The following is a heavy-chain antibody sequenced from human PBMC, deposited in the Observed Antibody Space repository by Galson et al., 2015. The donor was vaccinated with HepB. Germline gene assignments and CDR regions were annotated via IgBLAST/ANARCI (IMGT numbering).Heavy chain of an antibody. CDR2: IGSSGDYT. J-gene: IGHJ5*02. CDR3: ARDYYGSGSYGRFDP. CDR1: GITFKDYY. V-gene: IGHV3-11*06. Sequence: SLRLSCAASGITFKDYYMSWMRQAPGKGLEWVSRIGSSGDYTTYADSVKGRFTTSRDNAKKSLYLQMNNLRAEDTAVYYCARDYYGSGSYGRFDPWGQGTLVTVSS. D-gene: IGHD3-10*01.